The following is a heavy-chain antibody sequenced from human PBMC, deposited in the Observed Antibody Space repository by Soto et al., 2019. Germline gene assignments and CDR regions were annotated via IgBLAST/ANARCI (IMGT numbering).Heavy chain of an antibody. Sequence: QPGGSLRLSCAASGFTFSSYAMHWVRQAPGKGLEWVAVISYDGSNKYYADSVKGRFTISRDNSKNTLYLQMNSLRAEDTAVYYCARDWYQGAFDIWGQGTMVTVSS. CDR1: GFTFSSYA. J-gene: IGHJ3*02. CDR3: ARDWYQGAFDI. D-gene: IGHD1-20*01. V-gene: IGHV3-30-3*01. CDR2: ISYDGSNK.